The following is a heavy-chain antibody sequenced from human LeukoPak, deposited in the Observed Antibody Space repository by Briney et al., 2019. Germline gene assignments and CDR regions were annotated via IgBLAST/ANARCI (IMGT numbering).Heavy chain of an antibody. CDR3: ARDRGSSSWYYFDY. V-gene: IGHV4-30-4*01. J-gene: IGHJ4*02. D-gene: IGHD6-13*01. CDR2: IYYSGST. Sequence: PSETLSLTCTVSGGSTSSGDYYWSWIRQPPGKGLEWIGYIYYSGSTYYNPSLKSRVTISVDTSKNQLSLKLSSVTAADTAVYYCARDRGSSSWYYFDYWGQGTLVTVSS. CDR1: GGSTSSGDYY.